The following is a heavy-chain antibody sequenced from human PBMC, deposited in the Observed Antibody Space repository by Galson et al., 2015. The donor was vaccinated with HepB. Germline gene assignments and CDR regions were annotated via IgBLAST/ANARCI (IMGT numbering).Heavy chain of an antibody. CDR1: GFTYNNYW. V-gene: IGHV3-7*03. CDR2: IKQDGSEK. J-gene: IGHJ4*02. D-gene: IGHD5-18*01. Sequence: LRLSCAVSGFTYNNYWMSWVRQAPGRGLEWVANIKQDGSEKYYVDSVEGRFTVSRDNAKKTLYLDMDALSVEDTAVYYCARGWDTDVTSNFDYWGQGALVTVSS. CDR3: ARGWDTDVTSNFDY.